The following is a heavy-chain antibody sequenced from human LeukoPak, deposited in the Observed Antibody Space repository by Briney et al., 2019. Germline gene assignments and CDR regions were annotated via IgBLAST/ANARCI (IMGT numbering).Heavy chain of an antibody. CDR2: INHSGST. Sequence: SETLSLTCAVYGGSFSGYYWSWIRQPPGKRLEWIGEINHSGSTNYNPSLKSRVTISVDTSKTKFSLKLSSVPAADTAVYYCARGSIVLLWFGELFRYYFDSWGQGTLVTVSS. CDR3: ARGSIVLLWFGELFRYYFDS. D-gene: IGHD3-10*01. J-gene: IGHJ4*02. V-gene: IGHV4-34*01. CDR1: GGSFSGYY.